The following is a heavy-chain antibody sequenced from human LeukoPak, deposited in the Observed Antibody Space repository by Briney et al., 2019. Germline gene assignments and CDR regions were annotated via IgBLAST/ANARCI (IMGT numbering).Heavy chain of an antibody. V-gene: IGHV3-23*01. CDR2: ISETGGTT. CDR3: AKDYRGQLAQFDY. CDR1: GFTVSSNY. Sequence: GGSLRLSCAASGFTVSSNYMSWVRQAPGKGLEWVSGISETGGTTWYADSVKGRFTISRDNSKNTLYLQMSSLRAEDTAVYYCAKDYRGQLAQFDYWGQGTLVSVSS. J-gene: IGHJ4*02. D-gene: IGHD6-6*01.